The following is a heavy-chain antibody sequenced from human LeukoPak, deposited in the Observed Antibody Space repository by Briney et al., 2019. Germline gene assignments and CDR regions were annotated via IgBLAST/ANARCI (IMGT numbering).Heavy chain of an antibody. V-gene: IGHV5-51*01. Sequence: KPGESLTLSCKGSGYIFTIYWIGWVRQMPGKGLEWMRIIYPGDSDTIYSPSFQGQVTISADKSISTAYLQWSSLKASDTAMYYCARQVVVAAHFDYWGQGTLVSVSS. D-gene: IGHD2-15*01. CDR3: ARQVVVAAHFDY. CDR1: GYIFTIYW. CDR2: IYPGDSDT. J-gene: IGHJ4*02.